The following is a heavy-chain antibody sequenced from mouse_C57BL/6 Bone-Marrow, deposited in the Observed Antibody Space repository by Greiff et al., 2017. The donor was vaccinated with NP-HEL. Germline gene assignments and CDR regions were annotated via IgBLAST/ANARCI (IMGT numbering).Heavy chain of an antibody. CDR3: ASVHYPWFAY. CDR2: IWGVGST. V-gene: IGHV2-6*01. CDR1: GFSLTSYG. Sequence: QVQLQQSGPGLVAPSQSLSITCTVSGFSLTSYGVDWVRQSPGKGLEWLGVIWGVGSTNYNSALKSRLSISKDNSKSQVFLKMNSLQTDDTAMYYCASVHYPWFAYWGQGTLVTVSA. J-gene: IGHJ3*01. D-gene: IGHD1-1*02.